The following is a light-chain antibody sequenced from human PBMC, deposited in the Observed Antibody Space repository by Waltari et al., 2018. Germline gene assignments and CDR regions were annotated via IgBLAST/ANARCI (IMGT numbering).Light chain of an antibody. V-gene: IGLV3-21*04. J-gene: IGLJ2*01. Sequence: SYVVTQSPSVSVAPGETARITCGGDTIGRKSVPWSQQRPGQAPVLVISYDSDRPSGIPERFSGSNSGNTATLTISWVEAEDEADYYCLVWHSTIDHQGVFGGGTKLTVL. CDR2: YDS. CDR3: LVWHSTIDHQGV. CDR1: TIGRKS.